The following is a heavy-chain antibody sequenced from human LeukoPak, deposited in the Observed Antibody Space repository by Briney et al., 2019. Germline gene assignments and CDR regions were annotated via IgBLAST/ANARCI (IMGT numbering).Heavy chain of an antibody. V-gene: IGHV1-69*05. CDR3: ARAGYDTKRYFDY. CDR1: GGTFSGYA. Sequence: SVKVSCKASGGTFSGYAISWVRQAPGQGLEWMGGIIPIFGTANYAQKFQGRVTMTRDTSTSTVYMELSSLRSEDTAVYYCARAGYDTKRYFDYWGQGTLVTVSS. J-gene: IGHJ4*02. CDR2: IIPIFGTA. D-gene: IGHD3-22*01.